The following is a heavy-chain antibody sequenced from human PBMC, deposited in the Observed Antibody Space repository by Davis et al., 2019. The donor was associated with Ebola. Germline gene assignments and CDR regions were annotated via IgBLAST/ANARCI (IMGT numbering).Heavy chain of an antibody. CDR1: GGSVDSGHYY. D-gene: IGHD1-26*01. J-gene: IGHJ4*02. Sequence: MPSETLSLTCTVSGGSVDSGHYYWNWLRKPPGKGLEWIGHIYFSGSGSYNPSLKSRVTMSVDTSRNQFSLTLNSVTPADTAIYFCARDQMGSLDYWGQGTLVTVSS. CDR2: IYFSGSG. CDR3: ARDQMGSLDY. V-gene: IGHV4-61*01.